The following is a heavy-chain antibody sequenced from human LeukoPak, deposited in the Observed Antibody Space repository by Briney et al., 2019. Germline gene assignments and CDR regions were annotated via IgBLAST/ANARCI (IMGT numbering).Heavy chain of an antibody. CDR2: ISGNNDNP. CDR1: GYTFSNFG. J-gene: IGHJ4*02. V-gene: IGHV1-18*01. D-gene: IGHD2-2*01. Sequence: ASVKVSCKTSGYTFSNFGINWVRQAPGQGLEWMGWISGNNDNPNYGQKLQGRFTVTTDSSTSTAYMELRNLRFDDTAVYYCARDGTSTDDYWGQGTLVTVSS. CDR3: ARDGTSTDDY.